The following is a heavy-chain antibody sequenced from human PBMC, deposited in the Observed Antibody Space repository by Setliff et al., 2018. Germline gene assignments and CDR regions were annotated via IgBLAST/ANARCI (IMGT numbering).Heavy chain of an antibody. J-gene: IGHJ6*03. Sequence: SETLSLTCTVSGDSISRAKYYWSWIRQPAGKALEWIGQIYTSWSTNYNPSLKSRVTISVDTSKNQFSLKLSSVTAADTAVYYCARLSGFQYIDVWGKGTTVTVSS. CDR2: IYTSWST. V-gene: IGHV4-61*09. CDR3: ARLSGFQYIDV. D-gene: IGHD3-3*01. CDR1: GDSISRAKYY.